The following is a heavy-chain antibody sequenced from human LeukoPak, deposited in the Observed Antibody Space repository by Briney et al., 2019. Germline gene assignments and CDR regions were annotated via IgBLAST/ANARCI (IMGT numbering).Heavy chain of an antibody. D-gene: IGHD5-18*01. CDR2: IIPIFGTA. CDR3: ARMSGYSYGAGFDY. V-gene: IGHV1-69*13. J-gene: IGHJ4*02. CDR1: GGTLSSYA. Sequence: ASVKVSCKASGGTLSSYAISWVRQAPGQGLEWMGGIIPIFGTANYAQKFQGRVTITADESTSTAYMELSSLRSEDTAVYYCARMSGYSYGAGFDYWGQGTLVTVSS.